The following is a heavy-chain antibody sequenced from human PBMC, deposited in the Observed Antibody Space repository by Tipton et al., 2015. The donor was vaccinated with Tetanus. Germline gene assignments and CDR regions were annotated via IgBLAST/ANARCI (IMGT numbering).Heavy chain of an antibody. CDR2: IYYSGST. CDR1: GDSIRSEDYY. D-gene: IGHD2-2*01. Sequence: TLSLTCSVSGDSIRSEDYYWGWIRQSPGKGLGWLGYIYYSGSTYNNPSLKSRVSISLDASKNQFSLSLNSVTAADSATYYCARLTCSSPSCYYYYYYYVDVRGTGTAVAVSS. V-gene: IGHV4-30-4*01. J-gene: IGHJ6*03. CDR3: ARLTCSSPSCYYYYYYYVDV.